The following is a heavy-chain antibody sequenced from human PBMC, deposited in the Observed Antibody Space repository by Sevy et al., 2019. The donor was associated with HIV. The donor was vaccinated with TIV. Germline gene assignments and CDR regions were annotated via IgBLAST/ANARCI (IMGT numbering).Heavy chain of an antibody. V-gene: IGHV3-53*01. J-gene: IGHJ4*02. CDR1: GFTVTSNY. CDR3: AREAGSSSLDY. D-gene: IGHD6-13*01. Sequence: GGSLRLSCAATGFTVTSNYMSWVRQGPGKGLEWVSCFYKGDSTQYADSVKGRFTISRDKSNNTLYLQMDSLRAEDTAVYYCAREAGSSSLDYWGQGTLVTVSS. CDR2: FYKGDST.